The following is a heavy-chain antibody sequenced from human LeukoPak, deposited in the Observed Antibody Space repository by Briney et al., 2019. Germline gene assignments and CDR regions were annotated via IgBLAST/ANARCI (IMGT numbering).Heavy chain of an antibody. D-gene: IGHD1-1*01. V-gene: IGHV1-18*01. CDR3: ARDRSWKHPGYYYGMDV. CDR2: ISAYNGNT. CDR1: GGTFSSYA. Sequence: ASVKVSCKASGGTFSSYAISWVRQAPGQGLEWMGWISAYNGNTNYAQKLQGRVTMTTDTSTSTAYMELRSLRSDDTAVYYCARDRSWKHPGYYYGMDVWGQGTTVTVSS. J-gene: IGHJ6*02.